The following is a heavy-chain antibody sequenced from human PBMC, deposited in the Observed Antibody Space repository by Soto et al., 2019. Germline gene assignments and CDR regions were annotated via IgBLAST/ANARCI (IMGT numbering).Heavy chain of an antibody. Sequence: QVQLVQSGAEVEKPGASVKVSCKASGYSFSNYAVHWVRQAPGQRLEWMGWVNAANGNTRYSQNFQGRVTITRDTSARTAYLELSSLRSEDTAVYYWARGHLAVVPGASWYYYMDVWGKGTTVTVSS. CDR3: ARGHLAVVPGASWYYYMDV. J-gene: IGHJ6*03. CDR1: GYSFSNYA. D-gene: IGHD2-2*01. CDR2: VNAANGNT. V-gene: IGHV1-3*01.